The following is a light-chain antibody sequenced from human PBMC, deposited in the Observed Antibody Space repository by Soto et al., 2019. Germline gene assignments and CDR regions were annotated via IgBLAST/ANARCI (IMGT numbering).Light chain of an antibody. V-gene: IGKV3D-20*02. J-gene: IGKJ5*01. CDR2: GAS. CDR3: QQSSNWPQIT. Sequence: EIVLTQSPGTLSLSPGERANLSCRASQSVSSSYLAWYQQKPGQAPRLLIYGASSRATGIADRFSGSGSGSDFTLTISRLEPEDFAVYYCQQSSNWPQITCGQGTRLEIK. CDR1: QSVSSSY.